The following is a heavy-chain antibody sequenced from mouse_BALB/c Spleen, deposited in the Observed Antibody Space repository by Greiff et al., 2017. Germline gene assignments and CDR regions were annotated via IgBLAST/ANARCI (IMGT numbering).Heavy chain of an antibody. V-gene: IGHV5-6-3*01. D-gene: IGHD2-4*01. CDR3: ARDDYDGYYYAMDY. Sequence: EVQLVESGGGLVQPGGSLKLSCAASGFTFSSYGMSWVRQTPDKRLELVATINSNGGSTYYPDSVKGRFTISRDNAKNTLYLQMSSLKSEDTAMYYCARDDYDGYYYAMDYWGQGTSVTVSS. CDR2: INSNGGST. J-gene: IGHJ4*01. CDR1: GFTFSSYG.